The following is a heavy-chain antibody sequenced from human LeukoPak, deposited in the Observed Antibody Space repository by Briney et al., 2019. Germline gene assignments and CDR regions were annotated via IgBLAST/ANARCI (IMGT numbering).Heavy chain of an antibody. J-gene: IGHJ4*02. CDR3: AKWHGFWSGYSAY. V-gene: IGHV3-23*01. Sequence: GSLRLSCAASGFTFSSYAMGWVRQAPGKGLEWVSAISGSGGSTYYADSVKGRFTISRDNSKNTLYLQMNSLRAEDTAVYYCAKWHGFWSGYSAYWGQGTLVTVSS. D-gene: IGHD3-3*01. CDR1: GFTFSSYA. CDR2: ISGSGGST.